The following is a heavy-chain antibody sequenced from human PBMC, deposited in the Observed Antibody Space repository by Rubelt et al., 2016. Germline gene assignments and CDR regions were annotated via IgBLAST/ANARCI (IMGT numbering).Heavy chain of an antibody. CDR2: INRRGTT. Sequence: RQPPGKGLEWIGEINRRGTTNNNPSVKSRVAGSPDRSRKQFSLRLNSVTAADTAVYYCARRAYGARENWYFDLWGRGTLVTVSS. CDR3: ARRAYGARENWYFDL. V-gene: IGHV4-34*01. D-gene: IGHD4-17*01. J-gene: IGHJ2*01.